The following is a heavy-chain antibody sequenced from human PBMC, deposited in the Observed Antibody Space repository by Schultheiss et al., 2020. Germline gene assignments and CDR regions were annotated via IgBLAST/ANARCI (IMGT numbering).Heavy chain of an antibody. CDR1: GYTFTSYD. V-gene: IGHV1-8*01. J-gene: IGHJ6*02. CDR2: MNPNSGNT. D-gene: IGHD6-19*01. CDR3: ARSGFDSSGWRPPYYYYYGMDV. Sequence: ASVKVSCKASGYTFTSYDINWVRQATGQGLEWMGWMNPNSGNTGYAQKFQGRVTMTRNTSISTAYMELSSLRSEDTAVYYCARSGFDSSGWRPPYYYYYGMDVWGQGTTVTVS.